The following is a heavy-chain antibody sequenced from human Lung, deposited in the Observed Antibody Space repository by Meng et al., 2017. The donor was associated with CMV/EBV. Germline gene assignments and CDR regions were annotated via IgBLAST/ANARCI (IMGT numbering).Heavy chain of an antibody. CDR3: LRRSGGSV. D-gene: IGHD3-10*01. Sequence: QVQLRGAGPELWKPSETLSLTCAVSGDSITNHNWWAWVRQPPGKGLEWIGEIPHRGSSAYNPSLKSRVSMSIDKSKNQFSLKLTSVTAADTAVYHCLRRSGGSVWGQGTLVTVAS. CDR2: IPHRGSS. CDR1: GDSITNHNW. V-gene: IGHV4-4*02. J-gene: IGHJ1*01.